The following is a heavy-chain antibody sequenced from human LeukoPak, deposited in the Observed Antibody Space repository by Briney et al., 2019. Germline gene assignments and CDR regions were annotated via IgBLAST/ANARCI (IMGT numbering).Heavy chain of an antibody. CDR3: ARGGQGRDDYFDY. CDR2: ISSSDDAI. V-gene: IGHV3-48*01. CDR1: GFSFRTYS. Sequence: GGSLILSCAASGFSFRTYSINWVRQSPGKGLAWISYISSSDDAIYYADSVRGRFTISIDKAKNSVYLQMNSLRVEDTAVYYCARGGQGRDDYFDYWGRGTVVTVSA. J-gene: IGHJ4*02.